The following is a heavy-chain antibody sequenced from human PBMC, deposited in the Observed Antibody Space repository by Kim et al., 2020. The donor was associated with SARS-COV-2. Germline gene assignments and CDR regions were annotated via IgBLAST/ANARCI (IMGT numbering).Heavy chain of an antibody. V-gene: IGHV3-49*03. D-gene: IGHD2-2*01. J-gene: IGHJ5*02. CDR3: TRGGPSYRPAWFDP. CDR2: IRSKAYGGTT. CDR1: GFTFGDYA. Sequence: GGSLRLSCTASGFTFGDYAMSWFRQAPGKGLEWVGFIRSKAYGGTTEYAASVKGRFTISRDDSKSIAYLQMNSLKTEDTAVYYCTRGGPSYRPAWFDPWGQGTLVTVSS.